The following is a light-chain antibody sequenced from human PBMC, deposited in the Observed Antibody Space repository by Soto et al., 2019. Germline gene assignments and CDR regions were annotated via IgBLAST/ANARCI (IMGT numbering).Light chain of an antibody. V-gene: IGKV1-5*01. J-gene: IGKJ1*01. CDR2: DAS. CDR3: QQYNSYWT. Sequence: DIQMTQSPSTLSASVGDRVTITCRASQGISSWLAWYQQKPGKAPKLLIYDASSLESGVPSRFSGSGYGTEFTLTISSLQPDDFATYYCQQYNSYWTFGQGTEVEIK. CDR1: QGISSW.